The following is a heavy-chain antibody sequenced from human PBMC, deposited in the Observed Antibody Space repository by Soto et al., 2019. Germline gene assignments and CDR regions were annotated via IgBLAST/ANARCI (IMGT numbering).Heavy chain of an antibody. CDR3: AKDDDFWRFNP. J-gene: IGHJ5*02. Sequence: GGSLRLSCAASGFTFSSYAMSWVRQAPGKGLEWVSAISGSGGSTYYADSVKGRFTISRDNSKNTLHLQMNSLRAEDTAVYYCAKDDDFWRFNPWGQGTLVTVSS. V-gene: IGHV3-23*01. D-gene: IGHD3-3*01. CDR2: ISGSGGST. CDR1: GFTFSSYA.